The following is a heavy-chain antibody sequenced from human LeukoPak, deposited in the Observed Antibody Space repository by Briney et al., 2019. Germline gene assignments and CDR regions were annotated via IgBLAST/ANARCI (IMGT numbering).Heavy chain of an antibody. V-gene: IGHV3-30*04. J-gene: IGHJ4*02. CDR2: ISYDGSNK. CDR1: GFTFSSYA. CDR3: ARESGSYYYFDY. Sequence: GGSLRLSCAASGFTFSSYAMHWVRQAPGKGLEGVAVISYDGSNKYYADSVKGRFTISRDNSKNTLYLQMNSLRAEDTAVYYCARESGSYYYFDYWGQGTLVTVSS. D-gene: IGHD1-26*01.